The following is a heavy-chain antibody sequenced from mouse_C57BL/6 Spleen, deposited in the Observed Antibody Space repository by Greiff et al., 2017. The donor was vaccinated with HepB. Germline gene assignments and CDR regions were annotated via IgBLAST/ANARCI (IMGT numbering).Heavy chain of an antibody. CDR2: IYPGDGDT. Sequence: QVQLQQSGPELVKPGASVKISCKASGYAFSSSWMNWVKQRPGKGLEWIGRIYPGDGDTNYNGKFKGKATLTADKSSSKAYMQLSSLTSEDSAVYFCARSYGSSWGYAMDYWGQGTSVTVSS. V-gene: IGHV1-82*01. J-gene: IGHJ4*01. CDR3: ARSYGSSWGYAMDY. D-gene: IGHD1-1*01. CDR1: GYAFSSSW.